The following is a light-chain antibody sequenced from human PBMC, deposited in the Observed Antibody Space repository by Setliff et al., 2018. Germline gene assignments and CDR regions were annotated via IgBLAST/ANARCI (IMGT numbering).Light chain of an antibody. Sequence: QAVVTQEPSLTVSPGGTVTLTCGSSTGTVTSDHYPYWFQQKPGQAPRTLIYDTNNKHSWTPARFSGSLLGGKAALTLSGAQPEDEADYYCMISFSAARVLGGWTKVTVL. V-gene: IGLV7-46*01. CDR1: TGTVTSDHY. J-gene: IGLJ3*02. CDR2: DTN. CDR3: MISFSAARV.